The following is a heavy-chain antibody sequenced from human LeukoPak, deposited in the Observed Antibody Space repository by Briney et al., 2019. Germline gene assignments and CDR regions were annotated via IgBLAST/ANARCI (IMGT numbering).Heavy chain of an antibody. CDR1: GFTFSSYA. Sequence: GGSLRLSCAASGFTFSSYAMSWVRQAPGKGLEWVSAISGSGGSTYYADSVKGRFTISRDNSKNTLYLQMNSLRAEDTAVYYCAKGQDQYYYYGMDVWGQGTTATVSS. V-gene: IGHV3-23*01. CDR2: ISGSGGST. J-gene: IGHJ6*02. CDR3: AKGQDQYYYYGMDV.